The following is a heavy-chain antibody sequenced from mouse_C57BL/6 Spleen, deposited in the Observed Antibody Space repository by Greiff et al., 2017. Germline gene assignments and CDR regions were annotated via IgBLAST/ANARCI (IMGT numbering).Heavy chain of an antibody. J-gene: IGHJ4*01. CDR1: GFTFSSYA. Sequence: EVKLVESGGGLVKPGGSLKLSCAASGFTFSSYAMSWVRQTPEKRLEWVATISDGGSYTYYPDNVKGRFTISRDNAKNNLYLQMSHLKSEDTAMYYCARDGSSQYYYAMDYWGQGTSVTVSS. D-gene: IGHD1-1*01. V-gene: IGHV5-4*01. CDR3: ARDGSSQYYYAMDY. CDR2: ISDGGSYT.